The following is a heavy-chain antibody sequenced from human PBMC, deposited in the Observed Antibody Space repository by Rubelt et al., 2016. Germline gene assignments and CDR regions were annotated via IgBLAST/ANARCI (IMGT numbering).Heavy chain of an antibody. D-gene: IGHD3-9*01. Sequence: QVQLQQWGPGLLKPSETLSLTCAVYGESFSGYYWNWIRQPPGKGLEWIGRINHRGSTYYNASLKSRVTISGDTSKNQISLKLNSVTAADTAVYYCARMIPSFEGMDVWGQGTTVTVSS. CDR3: ARMIPSFEGMDV. CDR2: INHRGST. CDR1: GESFSGYY. J-gene: IGHJ6*02. V-gene: IGHV4-34*01.